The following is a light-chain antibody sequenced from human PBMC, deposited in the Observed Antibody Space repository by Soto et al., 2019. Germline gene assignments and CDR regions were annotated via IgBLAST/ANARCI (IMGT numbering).Light chain of an antibody. J-gene: IGKJ2*01. CDR3: QQRSNWPLTYT. CDR2: DAS. CDR1: QSVRSF. Sequence: DIVLTQSPATLSLSPGERATLSCRASQSVRSFLAWYQQKPGQAPRLLIYDASNRATGIPARFSGSGSGTDFTLTISSLEPEDFAVYYCQQRSNWPLTYTFGQGTKLEIK. V-gene: IGKV3-11*01.